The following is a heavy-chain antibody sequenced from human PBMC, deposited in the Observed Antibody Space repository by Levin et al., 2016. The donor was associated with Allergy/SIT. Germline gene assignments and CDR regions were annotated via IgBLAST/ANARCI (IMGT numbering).Heavy chain of an antibody. CDR1: GGTFSNYG. Sequence: SVKVSCKASGGTFSNYGITWVRQAPGQGLEWMGGIIPIFGTTNYAQKLQGRITISADESTSTAYMEVSSLTSEDTAVYYCARASSSHYLVDNYYYGMDVWGQGTTVTVSS. V-gene: IGHV1-69*13. J-gene: IGHJ6*02. CDR3: ARASSSHYLVDNYYYGMDV. D-gene: IGHD2-2*01. CDR2: IIPIFGTT.